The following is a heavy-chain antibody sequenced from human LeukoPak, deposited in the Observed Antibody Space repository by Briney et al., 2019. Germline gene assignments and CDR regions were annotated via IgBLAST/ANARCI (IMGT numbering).Heavy chain of an antibody. V-gene: IGHV4-59*12. Sequence: SETLSLTCTVSGGSISSYYWSWIRQPPGKGLEWIGYIYYSGSTNYNPSLKSRVTISVDTSKNQFSLKLSSVTAADTAVYYCARDGHPWGGLLWFGELLSHYYGMDVWGQGTTVTVSS. CDR1: GGSISSYY. CDR3: ARDGHPWGGLLWFGELLSHYYGMDV. J-gene: IGHJ6*02. CDR2: IYYSGST. D-gene: IGHD3-10*01.